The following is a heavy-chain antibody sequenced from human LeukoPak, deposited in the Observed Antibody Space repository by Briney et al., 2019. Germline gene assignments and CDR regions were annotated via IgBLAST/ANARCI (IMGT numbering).Heavy chain of an antibody. J-gene: IGHJ4*02. CDR3: ARDLRFYGSGSLDY. CDR2: ISYDGSNK. CDR1: GFTFSSYG. Sequence: GGSLRLSCAASGFTFSSYGMHWVRQAPGKGLEWVAVISYDGSNKYYADSVKGRFTISRDNSKNTLYLQMNSLRAEDTAVYYCARDLRFYGSGSLDYWGQGTLVTVSS. V-gene: IGHV3-30*03. D-gene: IGHD3-10*01.